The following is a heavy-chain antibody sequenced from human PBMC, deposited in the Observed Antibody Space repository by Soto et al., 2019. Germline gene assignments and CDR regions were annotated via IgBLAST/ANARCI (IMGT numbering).Heavy chain of an antibody. CDR2: IKHDGSEK. V-gene: IGHV3-7*01. D-gene: IGHD1-20*01. CDR3: AIITRGFSMDV. Sequence: EVQLVESGGGLVQPGGSLRLSCAASGFTFSAYWMSWVRQTPGKGLEWVANIKHDGSEKYYVDSVKGRFTISRDKAKNSLFLEMNSLRAEDTAVFYCAIITRGFSMDVWGQGTTVTVSS. CDR1: GFTFSAYW. J-gene: IGHJ6*02.